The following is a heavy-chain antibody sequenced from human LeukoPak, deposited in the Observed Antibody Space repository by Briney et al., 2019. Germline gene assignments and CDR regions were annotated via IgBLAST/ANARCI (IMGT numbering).Heavy chain of an antibody. CDR3: ARGCFYDRSPYCPFDY. D-gene: IGHD3-22*01. CDR2: IYSGGRT. CDR1: GFIVSNND. V-gene: IGHV3-53*01. J-gene: IGHJ4*02. Sequence: GGSLRLSCAASGFIVSNNDMSWVRQAPGKGLEWVSLIYSGGRTYYADSVKSRFTISRDNSKNTLYLQMNSLRGEDTAVYYCARGCFYDRSPYCPFDYWGQGTLVTVSS.